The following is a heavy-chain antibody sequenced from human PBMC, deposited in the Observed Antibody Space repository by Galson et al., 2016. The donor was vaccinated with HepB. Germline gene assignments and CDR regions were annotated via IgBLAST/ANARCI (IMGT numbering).Heavy chain of an antibody. CDR2: ISAYNGNT. Sequence: SVKVSCKASGYTFTSYGITWVRQAPGQGLEWMGWISAYNGNTNYAQKLQGRVTMTTDTSTSTAYMELRSLRSDVTAVYYCAAAVAGNFDYWGQGILVTVSS. CDR1: GYTFTSYG. CDR3: AAAVAGNFDY. D-gene: IGHD6-19*01. J-gene: IGHJ4*02. V-gene: IGHV1-18*04.